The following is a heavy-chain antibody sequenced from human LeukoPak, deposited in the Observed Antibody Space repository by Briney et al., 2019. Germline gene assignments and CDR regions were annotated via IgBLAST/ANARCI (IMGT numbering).Heavy chain of an antibody. J-gene: IGHJ3*01. CDR3: ALHDYGDYSRAFDV. Sequence: PSETLSLTCTVSGGSISSSSYYWGWLRQPPGKGQEWIGSIYYSGSTYYNPSLKSRVTISVDTSKNQFSLKLSSVTAADTAVYYCALHDYGDYSRAFDVWGQGTMVTVSS. V-gene: IGHV4-39*07. D-gene: IGHD4-17*01. CDR1: GGSISSSSYY. CDR2: IYYSGST.